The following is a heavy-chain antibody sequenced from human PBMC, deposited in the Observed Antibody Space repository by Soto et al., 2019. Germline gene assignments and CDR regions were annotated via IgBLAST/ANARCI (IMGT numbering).Heavy chain of an antibody. J-gene: IGHJ4*02. V-gene: IGHV3-23*01. D-gene: IGHD5-18*01. CDR2: ISGSGGST. CDR1: GFTFSSYA. CDR3: AKDKGRYSYGYFDY. Sequence: EVQLLESGGGLVQPGGSLRLSCAASGFTFSSYAMSWVRQAPGKGLEWVSAISGSGGSTYYADSVKGRFTISRDNSKNTLYLQMNSLRGEDTAVYYGAKDKGRYSYGYFDYWGQGTLVTVSS.